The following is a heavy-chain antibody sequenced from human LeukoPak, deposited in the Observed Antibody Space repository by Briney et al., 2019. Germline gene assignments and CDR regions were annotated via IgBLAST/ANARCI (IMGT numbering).Heavy chain of an antibody. V-gene: IGHV1-69*04. CDR3: ARASYYYGSGSPEYYFDY. Sequence: GASVKVSCKASGYTFTSYAISWVRQAPGQGLEWMGRIIPILGIANYAQKFQGRVTITADKSTSTAYMELSSRRSEDTAVYYCARASYYYGSGSPEYYFDYWGQGTLVTVSS. CDR2: IIPILGIA. J-gene: IGHJ4*02. CDR1: GYTFTSYA. D-gene: IGHD3-10*01.